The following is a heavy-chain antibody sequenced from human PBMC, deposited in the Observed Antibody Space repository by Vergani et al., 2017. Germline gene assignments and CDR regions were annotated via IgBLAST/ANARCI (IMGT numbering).Heavy chain of an antibody. J-gene: IGHJ4*02. Sequence: QVQLQESGPGLVKPSETLSLTCTVSGGSISSYYWTWIRQSPGKGLEWIGYIYYSGSTNYNPSLKSRVTISVDTSKNQFSLKLSSVTAADTAVYYCARRRLTYYFDYWGQGTLVTVSS. D-gene: IGHD5-12*01. CDR1: GGSISSYY. V-gene: IGHV4-59*08. CDR3: ARRRLTYYFDY. CDR2: IYYSGST.